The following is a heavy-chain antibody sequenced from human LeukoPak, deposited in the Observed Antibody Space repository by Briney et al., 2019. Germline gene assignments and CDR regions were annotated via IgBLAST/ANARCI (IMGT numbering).Heavy chain of an antibody. Sequence: GGSLRLSCAASGFTFSPSGLDWVRQAPGKGLEWVSSISGSSRGIHYADSVKGRFTISRDNAKSSLYLQMNSLRAEDTAVYYCVRELYGSDYVYYFDYWGQGTLVTVSS. D-gene: IGHD6-19*01. CDR2: ISGSSRGI. CDR1: GFTFSPSG. V-gene: IGHV3-21*01. J-gene: IGHJ4*02. CDR3: VRELYGSDYVYYFDY.